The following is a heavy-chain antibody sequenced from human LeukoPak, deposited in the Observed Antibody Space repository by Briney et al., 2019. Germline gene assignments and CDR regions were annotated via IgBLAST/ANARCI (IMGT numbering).Heavy chain of an antibody. Sequence: PGGSLRLSCAASGFPFSSYLMTWVRQAPGKGLEWVANIKPDGTTKFYVDSVKGRFTISGDNALNSLYLQMNSLRAEDTAIYYCARSIPYGTTWYGRSDYWGQGTLVTVSS. CDR2: IKPDGTTK. J-gene: IGHJ4*02. D-gene: IGHD6-13*01. V-gene: IGHV3-7*03. CDR1: GFPFSSYL. CDR3: ARSIPYGTTWYGRSDY.